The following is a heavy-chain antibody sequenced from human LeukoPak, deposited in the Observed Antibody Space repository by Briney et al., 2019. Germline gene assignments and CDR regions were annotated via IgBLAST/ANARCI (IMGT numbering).Heavy chain of an antibody. CDR3: ARAGHGRGSFRWWFDP. V-gene: IGHV4-59*01. Sequence: SETLSLTCTVSGGSISSYYWSWIRQPPGKGLEWIGYIYYSGSTNYNPSLKSRVTISVDTSKNQFSLKLSSVTAADTAVYYCARAGHGRGSFRWWFDPWGQGTLVTVSS. J-gene: IGHJ5*02. D-gene: IGHD4-23*01. CDR2: IYYSGST. CDR1: GGSISSYY.